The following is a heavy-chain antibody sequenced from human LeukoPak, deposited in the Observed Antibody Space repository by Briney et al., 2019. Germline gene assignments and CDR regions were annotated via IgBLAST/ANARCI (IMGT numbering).Heavy chain of an antibody. CDR3: NRWHISGVSYSNV. D-gene: IGHD2-15*01. CDR2: IRKQDGTT. Sequence: GGSLRLSCTASGFTFGEYSMSWVRQAPGKGLEWVGFIRKQDGTTEYAASVRGRFTISRDESNRIAYLQMNSLKTEDTAAYHCNRWHISGVSYSNVWGQGTLVTVSS. V-gene: IGHV3-49*04. CDR1: GFTFGEYS. J-gene: IGHJ4*02.